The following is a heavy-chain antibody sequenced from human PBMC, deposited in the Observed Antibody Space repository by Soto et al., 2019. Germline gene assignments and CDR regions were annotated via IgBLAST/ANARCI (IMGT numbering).Heavy chain of an antibody. V-gene: IGHV3-30*18. Sequence: GGSLRLSCAASGFTFSSYGMHWVRQAPGKGLEWVAVISYDGSNKYYADSVKGRFTISRDNSKNTLYLQMNSLRAEDTAVYYCAKDRGREYSSSYVPYYYYYGMDVWGQGTTVTVSS. CDR3: AKDRGREYSSSYVPYYYYYGMDV. CDR2: ISYDGSNK. J-gene: IGHJ6*02. CDR1: GFTFSSYG. D-gene: IGHD6-13*01.